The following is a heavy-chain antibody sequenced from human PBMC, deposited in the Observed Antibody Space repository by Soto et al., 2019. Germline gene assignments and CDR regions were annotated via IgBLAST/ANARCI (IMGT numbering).Heavy chain of an antibody. CDR2: IYTSGST. J-gene: IGHJ4*02. V-gene: IGHV4-4*07. Sequence: SETLSLTCTVSGGSISSYYWSWIRQPAGKGLEWIGRIYTSGSTNYNPSLKSRVTMSVDTSKNQFSLKLSSVTAADTAVYYCVRLSNDYGDYGGYFDYWGQGTLVTVSS. D-gene: IGHD4-17*01. CDR1: GGSISSYY. CDR3: VRLSNDYGDYGGYFDY.